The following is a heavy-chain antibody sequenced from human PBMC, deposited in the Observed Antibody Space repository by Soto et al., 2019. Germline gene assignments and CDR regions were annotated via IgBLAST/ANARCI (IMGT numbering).Heavy chain of an antibody. J-gene: IGHJ4*02. CDR1: GYTFTSYG. Sequence: GASVKVSCKASGYTFTSYGISWVRQAPGQGLEWMGWISAYNGNTNYAQKLQGRVTMTTDTSTSTAYMELNSLRPEDTALYYCAKDMKWGGMTTIHYFDSWGQGTVVTVSS. CDR2: ISAYNGNT. V-gene: IGHV1-18*01. D-gene: IGHD4-17*01. CDR3: AKDMKWGGMTTIHYFDS.